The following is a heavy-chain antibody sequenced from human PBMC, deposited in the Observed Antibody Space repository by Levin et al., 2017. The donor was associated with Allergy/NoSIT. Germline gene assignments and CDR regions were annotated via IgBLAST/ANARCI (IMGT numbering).Heavy chain of an antibody. CDR3: ARDAYCSGGSCYGADANDAFDS. J-gene: IGHJ3*02. CDR2: IYYSGST. V-gene: IGHV4-61*01. D-gene: IGHD2-15*01. Sequence: GSLRLSCTVSGGSVSSGSYYWSWIRQPPGKGLEWIGYIYYSGSTNYNPSLKSRVTISVDTSKNQFSLKLSSVTAADTAVYYCARDAYCSGGSCYGADANDAFDSWGQGTMVTVSS. CDR1: GGSVSSGSYY.